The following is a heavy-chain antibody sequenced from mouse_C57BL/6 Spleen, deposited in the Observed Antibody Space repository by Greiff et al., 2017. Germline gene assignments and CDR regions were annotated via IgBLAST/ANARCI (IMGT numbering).Heavy chain of an antibody. CDR3: ARGAQFVDY. J-gene: IGHJ2*01. CDR2: IDPSDSYT. V-gene: IGHV1-50*01. CDR1: GYTFTSYW. Sequence: QVQLKQPGAELVKPGASVKLSCKASGYTFTSYWMQWVKQRPGQGLEWIGEIDPSDSYTNYNQKFKGKATLTVDTSSSTAYMQLSSLTSEGSAVYYCARGAQFVDYWGQGTTLTVSS.